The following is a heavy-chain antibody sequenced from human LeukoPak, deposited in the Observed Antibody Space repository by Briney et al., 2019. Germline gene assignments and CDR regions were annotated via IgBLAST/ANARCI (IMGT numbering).Heavy chain of an antibody. CDR2: IYYSGST. J-gene: IGHJ4*02. Sequence: PSETLSLTCTVSGGSISSSSYYWGWIRQPPGKGLEWIGSIYYSGSTYYNPSLKSRVTISVDTSKNQFSLKLSSVTAADTAVYYCARGGDSSSLVPPSLLYYFDYWGQGTLVTVSS. CDR1: GGSISSSSYY. V-gene: IGHV4-39*01. CDR3: ARGGDSSSLVPPSLLYYFDY. D-gene: IGHD6-13*01.